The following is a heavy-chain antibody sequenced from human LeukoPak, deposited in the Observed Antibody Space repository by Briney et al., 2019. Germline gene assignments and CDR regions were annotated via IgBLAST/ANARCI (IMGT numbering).Heavy chain of an antibody. D-gene: IGHD3-10*01. J-gene: IGHJ3*01. Sequence: GGSLRLSCAASGFTFSSYEMNWVRQAPGKGLEWVSVIGCDGSNKYDADSVKGRFTISRDNSKNMMYLQMNSLRAEDTAVYYCARDRFMVRGVMVGTFDLWGQGTMVTVSS. CDR2: IGCDGSNK. V-gene: IGHV3-33*08. CDR1: GFTFSSYE. CDR3: ARDRFMVRGVMVGTFDL.